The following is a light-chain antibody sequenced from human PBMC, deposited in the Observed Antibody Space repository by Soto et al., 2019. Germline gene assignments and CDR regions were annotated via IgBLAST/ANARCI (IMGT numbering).Light chain of an antibody. J-gene: IGKJ4*01. CDR2: HAS. CDR3: QQYDTWPLT. V-gene: IGKV3-15*01. CDR1: QSVSSN. Sequence: EIVMTQSPATLSVSPWERATLSCRASQSVSSNLAWYQQKPGQAPRLLIYHASTRSTGIQARFSGSGPGTEFTLANVSLQSEDFAVYYCQQYDTWPLTFGGGTKVEIK.